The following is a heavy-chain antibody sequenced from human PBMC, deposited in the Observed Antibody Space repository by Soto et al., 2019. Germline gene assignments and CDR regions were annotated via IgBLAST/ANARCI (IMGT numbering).Heavy chain of an antibody. J-gene: IGHJ3*02. Sequence: PSETLSLTCTVSGGSVSSGSYYWSWIRQPPXKGLEWIGYIYYSGSTNYNPPLKSRVTISVDTSKNQFSLKLSSVTAADTAVYYCARVGFTYYDFWSGRTAGDAFDIWGQGTMVTVSS. CDR3: ARVGFTYYDFWSGRTAGDAFDI. CDR2: IYYSGST. V-gene: IGHV4-61*01. CDR1: GGSVSSGSYY. D-gene: IGHD3-3*01.